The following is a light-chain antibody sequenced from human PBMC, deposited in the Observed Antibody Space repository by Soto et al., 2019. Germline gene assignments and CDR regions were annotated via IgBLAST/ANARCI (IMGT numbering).Light chain of an antibody. Sequence: DIQMTQSPSTLSVSLGDRITITCRASEDIDTSLAWFQQRPGKAPKVLIAGASGLMNGVPSTFSGSGSGTEFALTISSVQPDDFATYFCQHYDTFSWTFGQGTKVGIK. CDR3: QHYDTFSWT. CDR2: GAS. V-gene: IGKV1-5*01. J-gene: IGKJ1*01. CDR1: EDIDTS.